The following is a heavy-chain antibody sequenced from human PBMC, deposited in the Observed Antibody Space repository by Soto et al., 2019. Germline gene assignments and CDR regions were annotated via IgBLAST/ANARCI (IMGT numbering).Heavy chain of an antibody. J-gene: IGHJ4*02. V-gene: IGHV4-31*03. Sequence: QVQLQESGPGLVEPSQTLSLTCTVSGDSISSGGYHWTWIRQHPGKGLEWIGYIYDSGSTYYNPSRKSRVDLAVNTSNNQFSLKLSSVTAADTGVYYCARSEPAATYYFDYWGQGALVTVSS. CDR2: IYDSGST. CDR1: GDSISSGGYH. D-gene: IGHD2-2*01. CDR3: ARSEPAATYYFDY.